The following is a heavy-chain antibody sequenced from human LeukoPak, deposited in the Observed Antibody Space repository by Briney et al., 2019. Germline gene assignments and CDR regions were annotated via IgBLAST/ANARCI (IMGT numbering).Heavy chain of an antibody. J-gene: IGHJ5*02. CDR2: ISAYNGNT. V-gene: IGHV1-18*01. Sequence: GASVNVSCKASGYTFTSYGISWVRQAPGQGLEWMGWISAYNGNTNYAQKLQGRVTMTTDTSTSTAYMELRSLRSDDTAVYYCARDPYSNYGRNWFDPWGQGTLVTVSS. D-gene: IGHD4-11*01. CDR1: GYTFTSYG. CDR3: ARDPYSNYGRNWFDP.